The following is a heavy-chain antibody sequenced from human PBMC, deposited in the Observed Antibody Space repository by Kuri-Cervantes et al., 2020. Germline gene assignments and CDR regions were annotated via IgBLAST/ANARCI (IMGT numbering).Heavy chain of an antibody. CDR1: GFTFSSYA. V-gene: IGHV3-30-3*02. D-gene: IGHD4-17*01. J-gene: IGHJ4*02. CDR3: AKTRWAYGDYGCDY. CDR2: ISYDGSNK. Sequence: GGSLRLSCAASGFTFSSYAMHWVRQAPGKGLEWVAVISYDGSNKYYADSVKGRFTISRDNSKNTLYLQMNSLRAEDTAVYYCAKTRWAYGDYGCDYWGQGTLVTVSS.